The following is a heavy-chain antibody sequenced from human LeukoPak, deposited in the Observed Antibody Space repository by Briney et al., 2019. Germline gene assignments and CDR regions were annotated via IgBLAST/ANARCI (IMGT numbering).Heavy chain of an antibody. CDR1: GFTFSSYW. Sequence: GGSLRLSCAASGFTFSSYWMHWVRQAPGKGLVWVSRINSDGSSTSYADSVKGRFTISRDNAKNTLYLQMNSLRAEDTAVYYCARELDCSGGSCYPTLYYYYYGMDVWGRGTTVTVSS. CDR2: INSDGSST. CDR3: ARELDCSGGSCYPTLYYYYYGMDV. V-gene: IGHV3-74*01. J-gene: IGHJ6*02. D-gene: IGHD2-15*01.